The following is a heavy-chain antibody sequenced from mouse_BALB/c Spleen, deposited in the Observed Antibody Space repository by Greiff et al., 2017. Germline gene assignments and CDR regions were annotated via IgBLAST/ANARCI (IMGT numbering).Heavy chain of an antibody. CDR1: GFTFSSYT. Sequence: EVMLVESGGGLVQPGGSLKLSCAASGFTFSSYTMSWVRQTPEKRLEWVAYISNGGGSTYYPDTVKGRFTISRDNAKNTLYLQMSSLKSEDTAMYYCARRGLLRYYAMDYWGQGTSVTVSS. CDR3: ARRGLLRYYAMDY. D-gene: IGHD2-3*01. V-gene: IGHV5-12-2*01. J-gene: IGHJ4*01. CDR2: ISNGGGST.